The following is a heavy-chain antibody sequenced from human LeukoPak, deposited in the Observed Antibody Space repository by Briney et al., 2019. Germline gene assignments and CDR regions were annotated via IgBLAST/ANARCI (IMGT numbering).Heavy chain of an antibody. Sequence: QTGGSLRLSCAASGFTFSTYTIHWVRQAPGKGLEWVAVISYDGSNKYYADSVKGRFTLSRDNSKDTLYLQMDSLRAGDTAVYSCARGYCSSTACPPCDYWGQGTLVTVSS. CDR3: ARGYCSSTACPPCDY. D-gene: IGHD2-2*01. CDR1: GFTFSTYT. CDR2: ISYDGSNK. J-gene: IGHJ4*02. V-gene: IGHV3-30*04.